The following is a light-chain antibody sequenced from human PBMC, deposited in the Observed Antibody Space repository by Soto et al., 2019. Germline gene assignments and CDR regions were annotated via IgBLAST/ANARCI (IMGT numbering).Light chain of an antibody. Sequence: AIQLTQSPSSLSASVGDRVTITCRASQGISNYVAWYQQKPGKAPKLLIYDASSLESGVPSRFSGSGSGTEFTLTISSLQPDDFATYYCQQYNTYSTFGQGTKVDIK. V-gene: IGKV1-13*02. CDR1: QGISNY. J-gene: IGKJ1*01. CDR3: QQYNTYST. CDR2: DAS.